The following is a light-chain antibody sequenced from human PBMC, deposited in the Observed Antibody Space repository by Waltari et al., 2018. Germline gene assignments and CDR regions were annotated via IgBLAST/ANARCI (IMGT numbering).Light chain of an antibody. J-gene: IGLJ2*01. CDR1: NSNIGSNT. V-gene: IGLV1-44*01. Sequence: QSVLAQPPSASGTPGQRITISCSVSNSNIGSNTVNWYQQFPGTAPRLLIYSNNQRPSGVPDRFSASKSGSAAALAISGLHSEDEADYYCSTWDDRLTGVVFGGGTKVTVL. CDR3: STWDDRLTGVV. CDR2: SNN.